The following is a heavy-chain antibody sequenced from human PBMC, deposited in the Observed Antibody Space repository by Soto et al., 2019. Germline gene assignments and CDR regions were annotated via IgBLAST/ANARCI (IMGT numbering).Heavy chain of an antibody. Sequence: PSETLSLTCTVSGGSISSYYWSWIRQPPGKGLEWIGYIYYSGSTNYNPSLKSRVTISVDTSKNQFSLKLSSVTAADTAVYYCARARGIAAAGTHWFDPWGQGTLVTVSS. J-gene: IGHJ5*02. CDR3: ARARGIAAAGTHWFDP. CDR1: GGSISSYY. V-gene: IGHV4-59*01. D-gene: IGHD6-13*01. CDR2: IYYSGST.